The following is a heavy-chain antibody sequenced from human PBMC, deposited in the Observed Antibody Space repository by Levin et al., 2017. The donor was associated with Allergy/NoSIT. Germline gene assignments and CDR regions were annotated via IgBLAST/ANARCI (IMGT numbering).Heavy chain of an antibody. CDR3: ARGITTVTTPVTRFFDL. J-gene: IGHJ2*01. V-gene: IGHV4-61*01. CDR2: LYYSGST. Sequence: MASETLSLTCTVSGGSVSSGSYYWSWIRQPPGKGLEWIGYLYYSGSTNYNPSLKSRVTISVDTSKNQFSLKLSSVTAADTAVYYCARGITTVTTPVTRFFDLWGRGTLVTVSS. D-gene: IGHD4-17*01. CDR1: GGSVSSGSYY.